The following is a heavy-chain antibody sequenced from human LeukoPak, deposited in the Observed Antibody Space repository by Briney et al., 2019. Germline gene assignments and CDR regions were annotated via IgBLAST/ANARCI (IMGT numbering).Heavy chain of an antibody. J-gene: IGHJ3*02. D-gene: IGHD1-26*01. Sequence: PGGSLRLSCAASKFTFSSYSMNWVRQAPGKGLEWVANIKQDGTEKYYVDSVKGRFTISRDNAKNSLYLQMNSLRAEDTALYYCASDSGSYPHDAFDIWGQGTMVTVSS. CDR1: KFTFSSYS. CDR2: IKQDGTEK. V-gene: IGHV3-7*03. CDR3: ASDSGSYPHDAFDI.